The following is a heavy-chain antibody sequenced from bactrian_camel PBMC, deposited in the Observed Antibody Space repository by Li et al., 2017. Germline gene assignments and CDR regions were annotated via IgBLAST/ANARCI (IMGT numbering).Heavy chain of an antibody. CDR3: AADLVTDEPSLLEREYYY. Sequence: HVQLVESGGGSVQAGESLRLSCVASGYTLPMNMGWFRRLPGQEREGVAAIAGDGRTDYADSVKGRFTISRDNAKNTAYLQMNSLKPEDMATYYCAADLVTDEPSLLEREYYYWGQGTQVTVS. D-gene: IGHD3*01. CDR1: GYTLPMN. J-gene: IGHJ4*01. V-gene: IGHV3S53*01. CDR2: IAGDGRT.